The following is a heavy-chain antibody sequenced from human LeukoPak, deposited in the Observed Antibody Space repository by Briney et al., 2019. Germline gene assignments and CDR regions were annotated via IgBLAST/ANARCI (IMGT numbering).Heavy chain of an antibody. V-gene: IGHV3-21*01. J-gene: IGHJ4*02. CDR2: ISISSSYI. CDR3: ARGQARYNWGPDY. Sequence: GGSLRLSCAASGFTFSSYSMNWVRQAPGKGLEWVSSISISSSYIYYADSVKGRFTISRDNAKNSLYLHMNSLRAEDTAVYYCARGQARYNWGPDYWGQGTLVTVSS. CDR1: GFTFSSYS. D-gene: IGHD5-24*01.